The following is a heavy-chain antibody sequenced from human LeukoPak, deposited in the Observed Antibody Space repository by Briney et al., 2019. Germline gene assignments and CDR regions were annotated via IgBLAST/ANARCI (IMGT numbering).Heavy chain of an antibody. D-gene: IGHD2-2*01. CDR3: ARGGVVPAAKGDAFDI. CDR1: GYTFTNYA. CDR2: MNTNTVNP. J-gene: IGHJ3*02. V-gene: IGHV7-4-1*02. Sequence: ASVKVSCKASGYTFTNYAINWVRQAPGQGLEWMGWMNTNTVNPTYARGFTGRFVFSLDTSVSTAYLQISSLKAEDTAVYYCARGGVVPAAKGDAFDIWGQGTMVTVSS.